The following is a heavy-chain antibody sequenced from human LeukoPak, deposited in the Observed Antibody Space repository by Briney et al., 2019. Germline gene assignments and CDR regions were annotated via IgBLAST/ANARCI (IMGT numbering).Heavy chain of an antibody. Sequence: GGSLRLSCAASGFSFSSYSMNWVRQAPGKGLEWVSSIGSSSTYIYYADSVKGRFTISRDNAKNSLYLQMTSLRAEDTAVYYCARDKGGPIDFWGQGTMVTVSS. CDR1: GFSFSSYS. J-gene: IGHJ3*01. V-gene: IGHV3-21*01. CDR2: IGSSSTYI. D-gene: IGHD1-26*01. CDR3: ARDKGGPIDF.